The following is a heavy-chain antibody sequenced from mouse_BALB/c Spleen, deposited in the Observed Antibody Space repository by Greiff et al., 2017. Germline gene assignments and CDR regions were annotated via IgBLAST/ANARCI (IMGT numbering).Heavy chain of an antibody. D-gene: IGHD1-1*01. CDR1: GLSLTSYG. J-gene: IGHJ3*01. CDR3: AREIYVSSPAWFAN. V-gene: IGHV2-9*02. CDR2: IWAGGST. Sequence: QVQLKESGPGLVAPSQSLSITCTVSGLSLTSYGVHWVRQPPGKGLEWLGVIWAGGSTNYNSALMSRLSISKDNSKSQVFLNMNSLQTDDTAMYYSAREIYVSSPAWFANWGQGTLGTVSA.